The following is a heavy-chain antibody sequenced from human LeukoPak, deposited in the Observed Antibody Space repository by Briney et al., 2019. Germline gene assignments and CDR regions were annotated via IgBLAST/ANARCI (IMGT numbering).Heavy chain of an antibody. D-gene: IGHD3-22*01. CDR1: GGTFSSYA. V-gene: IGHV1-69*13. CDR3: ARDSYDSSGYYYNWFDP. Sequence: SVKVSCKASGGTFSSYAISWVRQAPGQGLEWMGGIIPIFGTTNYAQKFQGRVTITADESTSTAYMELSSLRSEDTAVYYCARDSYDSSGYYYNWFDPWGQGILVTVSS. CDR2: IIPIFGTT. J-gene: IGHJ5*02.